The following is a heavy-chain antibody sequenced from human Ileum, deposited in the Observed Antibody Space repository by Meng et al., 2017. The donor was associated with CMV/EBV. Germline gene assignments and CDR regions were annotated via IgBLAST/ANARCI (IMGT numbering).Heavy chain of an antibody. J-gene: IGHJ4*02. CDR1: GGSFSGYY. Sequence: SDTLSPTFAVHGGSFSGYYWSWIRQPPGKGRGWVGELNHSGSTNYNPSLKSRVTISVDTSKTQFSLKLSSVTAADAAVYYCARGVAARYFDYWGQGTLVTVSS. CDR2: LNHSGST. CDR3: ARGVAARYFDY. D-gene: IGHD6-6*01. V-gene: IGHV4-34*01.